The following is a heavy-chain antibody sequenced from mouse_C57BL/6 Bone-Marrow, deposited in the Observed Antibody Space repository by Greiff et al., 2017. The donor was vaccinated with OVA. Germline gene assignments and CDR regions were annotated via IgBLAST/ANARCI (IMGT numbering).Heavy chain of an antibody. CDR2: IYPRDGSI. J-gene: IGHJ3*01. D-gene: IGHD2-4*01. Sequence: VHLVESDAELVKPGASVKISCKVSGYTFTDHTIHWMKQRPEQGLEWIGYIYPRDGSIKSNEKLKGKATLTADKSSRTAYMPLNSLTSEDSAVYFCARYDYGPFAYWGQGTLVTVSA. V-gene: IGHV1-78*01. CDR3: ARYDYGPFAY. CDR1: GYTFTDHT.